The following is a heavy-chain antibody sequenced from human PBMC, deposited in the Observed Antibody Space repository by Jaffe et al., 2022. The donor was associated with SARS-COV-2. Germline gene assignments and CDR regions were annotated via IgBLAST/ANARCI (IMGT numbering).Heavy chain of an antibody. V-gene: IGHV3-64D*09. CDR2: ISSNGGST. D-gene: IGHD2-2*01. J-gene: IGHJ6*02. CDR3: FLGVPAASYGMDV. Sequence: EVQLVESGGGLVQPGGSLRLSCSASGFTFSSYAMHWVRQAPGKGLEYVSAISSNGGSTYYADSVKGRFTISRDNSKNTLYLQMSSLRAEDTAVYYCFLGVPAASYGMDVWGQGTTVTVSS. CDR1: GFTFSSYA.